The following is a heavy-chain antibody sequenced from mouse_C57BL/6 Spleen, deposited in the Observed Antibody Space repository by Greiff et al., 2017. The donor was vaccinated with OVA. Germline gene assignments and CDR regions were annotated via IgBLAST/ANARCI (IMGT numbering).Heavy chain of an antibody. CDR3: ASSITTVVARAMDY. CDR2: IYPGSGST. CDR1: GYTFTSYW. V-gene: IGHV1-55*01. D-gene: IGHD1-1*01. Sequence: QVQLKQPGAELVKPGASVKMSCKASGYTFTSYWITWVKQRPGQGLEWIGDIYPGSGSTNYNEKFKSKATLTVDTSSSTAYMQLSSLTSEDSAVYYCASSITTVVARAMDYWGQGTSVTVSS. J-gene: IGHJ4*01.